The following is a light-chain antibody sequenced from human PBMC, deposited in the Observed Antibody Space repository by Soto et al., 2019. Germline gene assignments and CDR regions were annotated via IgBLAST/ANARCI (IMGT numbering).Light chain of an antibody. V-gene: IGKV1-5*03. CDR1: QTISSW. Sequence: EIRITQSPFTLSGSFGGRVNITCRASQTISSWLAWYQQKPGKAPKLLIYKASTLKSGVPSRFSGSGSGTEFTLTISSLQPDDFATYYCQHYNSYSVAFGQGTKVDIK. CDR2: KAS. J-gene: IGKJ1*01. CDR3: QHYNSYSVA.